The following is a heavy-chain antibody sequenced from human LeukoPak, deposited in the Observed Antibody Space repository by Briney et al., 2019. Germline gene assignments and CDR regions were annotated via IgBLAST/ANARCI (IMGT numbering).Heavy chain of an antibody. CDR3: AADPSPNYYDSSGFGG. Sequence: SVKVSCKASGFTLTSSAMQWVRQARGQRLEWIGWIVVGSGNTNYAQKFQERVTITRDMSTSTAYMELSSLRSEDTAVYYCAADPSPNYYDSSGFGGWGQGTLVTVSS. V-gene: IGHV1-58*02. J-gene: IGHJ4*02. D-gene: IGHD3-22*01. CDR2: IVVGSGNT. CDR1: GFTLTSSA.